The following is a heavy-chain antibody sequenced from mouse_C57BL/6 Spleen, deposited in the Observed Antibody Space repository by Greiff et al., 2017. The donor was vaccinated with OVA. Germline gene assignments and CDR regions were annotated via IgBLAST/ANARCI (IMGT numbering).Heavy chain of an antibody. CDR3: ARALYDYFDY. CDR2: ISSGSSTL. CDR1: GFTFSDYG. Sequence: EVQLVESGGGLVKPGGSLKLSCAASGFTFSDYGMHWVRQAPEKGLEWVAYISSGSSTLYYADTVKGRFTISRDNAKNTLFLQMTSLRSEDTAMYYCARALYDYFDYWGQGTTLTVSS. V-gene: IGHV5-17*01. J-gene: IGHJ2*01. D-gene: IGHD2-3*01.